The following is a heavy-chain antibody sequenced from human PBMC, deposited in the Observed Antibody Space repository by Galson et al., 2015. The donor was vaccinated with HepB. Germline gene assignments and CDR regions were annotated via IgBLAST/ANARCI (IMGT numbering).Heavy chain of an antibody. CDR2: ISAYNRNT. CDR3: ARGALVGVADGTQNNWFDP. J-gene: IGHJ5*02. D-gene: IGHD2-15*01. V-gene: IGHV1-18*01. CDR1: GYTFSRYS. Sequence: SVKVSCKASGYTFSRYSITWVRQAPGQGLEWMGWISAYNRNTNYAHQLQGRVTMTTDTSTTTAYMELRSLRSDDTAVYYCARGALVGVADGTQNNWFDPWGQGTLVTVSS.